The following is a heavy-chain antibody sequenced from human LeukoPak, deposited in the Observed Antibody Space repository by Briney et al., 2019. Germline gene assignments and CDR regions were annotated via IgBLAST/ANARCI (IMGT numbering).Heavy chain of an antibody. Sequence: GGSLRLACAASGFTFSDYWMHWVRQAPGKGLVWVSRVNRDGSSTSYADSVKGRFTISRDNAKNTLSLQMNSLRAEDTAVYYCARDRSISAAGDTYWGQGTLVTVSS. J-gene: IGHJ4*02. CDR1: GFTFSDYW. CDR2: VNRDGSST. D-gene: IGHD6-13*01. CDR3: ARDRSISAAGDTY. V-gene: IGHV3-74*01.